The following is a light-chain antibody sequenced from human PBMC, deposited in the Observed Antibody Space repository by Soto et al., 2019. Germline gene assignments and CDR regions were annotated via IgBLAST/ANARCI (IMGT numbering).Light chain of an antibody. J-gene: IGKJ4*01. CDR2: GVS. CDR3: QQYGNSPLT. V-gene: IGKV3-20*01. CDR1: QSVSSH. Sequence: VLTQSPGTLSVSPGERATLSCRASQSVSSHLAWYQQKPGQAPRVIIFGVSTRATGVPDRFSGSGSGTDFTLTISRLEPEDFALYYCQQYGNSPLTFGGGTKVDIK.